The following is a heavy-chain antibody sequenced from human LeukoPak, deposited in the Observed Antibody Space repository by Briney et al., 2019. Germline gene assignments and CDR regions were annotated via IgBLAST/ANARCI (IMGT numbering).Heavy chain of an antibody. Sequence: PGGSLRLSCAASGFTFRSYAMHWVRQAPGKGLEWVAVISYDGSNKYYADSVKGRFTISRDNSKNTLYLQMNSLRAEDTAVYYCARDPGYYDSSGYLGYYFDYWGQGTLVTVSS. D-gene: IGHD3-22*01. CDR3: ARDPGYYDSSGYLGYYFDY. CDR1: GFTFRSYA. CDR2: ISYDGSNK. V-gene: IGHV3-30*04. J-gene: IGHJ4*02.